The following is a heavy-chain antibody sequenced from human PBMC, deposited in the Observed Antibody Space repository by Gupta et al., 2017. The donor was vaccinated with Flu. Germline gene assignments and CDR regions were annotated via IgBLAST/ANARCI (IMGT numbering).Heavy chain of an antibody. CDR1: AFPFSSYA. V-gene: IGHV3-23*01. CDR2: ISGSGGRT. CDR3: AKAEYNWNLLLGP. D-gene: IGHD1-20*01. Sequence: VQLLASGGGLVQPGGSLSLSCAASAFPFSSYAMRWVRQAPGKGLEWVSAISGSGGRTYYADAVKGRFTISRDNSKNTLYLQMNSLRAEDTAVYYCAKAEYNWNLLLGPWGQGTLVTVSS. J-gene: IGHJ5*02.